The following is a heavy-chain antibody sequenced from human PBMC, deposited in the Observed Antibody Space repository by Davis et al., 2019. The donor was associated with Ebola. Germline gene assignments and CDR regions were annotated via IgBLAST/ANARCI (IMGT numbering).Heavy chain of an antibody. CDR1: GFTFSSYA. CDR3: TTHYGGYVEN. J-gene: IGHJ4*02. CDR2: ISSSSSYT. V-gene: IGHV3-11*06. Sequence: GESLKISCAASGFTFSSYAMSWIRQAPGKGLEWVSYISSSSSYTNYADSVKGRFTISRDNAKNSLYLQMNSLRAEDTAVYYCTTHYGGYVENWGQGTLVTVSS. D-gene: IGHD5-12*01.